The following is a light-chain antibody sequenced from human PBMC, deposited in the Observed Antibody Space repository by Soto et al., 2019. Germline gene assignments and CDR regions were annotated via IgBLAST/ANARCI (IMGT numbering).Light chain of an antibody. CDR1: SSDVGSYNL. Sequence: ALTQPASVSGSVGQSITISCTGTSSDVGSYNLVSWYQQHPGKAPKLIIYEVTKRPSGVSNRLSGSKSGNTASLTISGLQAEDEADYYCASFAVVDTVVFGGGTKVTVL. CDR3: ASFAVVDTVV. CDR2: EVT. V-gene: IGLV2-23*02. J-gene: IGLJ2*01.